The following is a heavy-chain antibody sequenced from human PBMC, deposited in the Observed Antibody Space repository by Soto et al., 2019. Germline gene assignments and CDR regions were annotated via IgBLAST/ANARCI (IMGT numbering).Heavy chain of an antibody. CDR1: GFTFSSYS. D-gene: IGHD4-17*01. CDR3: ARIAVTTDWYFDL. J-gene: IGHJ2*01. CDR2: ISSSSSYI. V-gene: IGHV3-21*01. Sequence: GGSLRLSCAASGFTFSSYSMNWVRQAPGKGLEWVSSISSSSSYIYYADSVKGRFTISRDNAKNSLYLQMNSLRAEDTAVYYCARIAVTTDWYFDLWGRGTLVTVSS.